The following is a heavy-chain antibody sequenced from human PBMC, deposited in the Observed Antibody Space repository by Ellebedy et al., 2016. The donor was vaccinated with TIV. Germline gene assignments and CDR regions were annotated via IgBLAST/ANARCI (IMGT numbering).Heavy chain of an antibody. Sequence: ASVKVSCKASGYSFTANYIHWVRQAPGQGLEWMGWINPDSSGTDSAQKFQGRLTMTRDTSVNTAYMELSRLQSDDTAVYYCARVLRATSGMDVWGQGTTVTVS. V-gene: IGHV1-2*02. CDR2: INPDSSGT. J-gene: IGHJ6*02. CDR1: GYSFTANY. D-gene: IGHD4/OR15-4a*01. CDR3: ARVLRATSGMDV.